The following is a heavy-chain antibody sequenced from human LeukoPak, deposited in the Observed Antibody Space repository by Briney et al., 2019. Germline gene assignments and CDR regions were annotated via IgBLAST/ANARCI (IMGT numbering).Heavy chain of an antibody. Sequence: GGSLRLSCVGSGFTISNYWMHWVRQAPGTGLVWVSYISSSGGTIYYADSVKGRFTISRDNAKNSLYLQMNSLRDEDTAVYYCAREKIFGVVNAIDYWGQGTLVTVSS. CDR2: ISSSGGTI. CDR3: AREKIFGVVNAIDY. J-gene: IGHJ4*02. CDR1: GFTISNYW. V-gene: IGHV3-48*02. D-gene: IGHD3-3*01.